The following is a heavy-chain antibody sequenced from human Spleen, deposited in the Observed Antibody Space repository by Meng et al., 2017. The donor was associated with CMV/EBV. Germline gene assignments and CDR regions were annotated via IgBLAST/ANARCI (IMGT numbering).Heavy chain of an antibody. CDR3: ARGQARIRIYYYDSSGYYWFDY. V-gene: IGHV4-34*01. CDR2: INHSGST. D-gene: IGHD3-22*01. J-gene: IGHJ4*02. CDR1: GGSFSGYY. Sequence: SQTLSLTCAVYGGSFSGYYWSWIRQHPGKGLEWIGEINHSGSTNYNPSLKSRVTISVDTSKNQSSLKLSSVTAADTAVYYCARGQARIRIYYYDSSGYYWFDYWGQGTLVTVSS.